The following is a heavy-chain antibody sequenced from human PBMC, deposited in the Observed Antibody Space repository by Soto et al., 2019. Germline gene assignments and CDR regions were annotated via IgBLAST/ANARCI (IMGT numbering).Heavy chain of an antibody. CDR3: SGYCTSTSYYSRY. CDR1: GFTFSSYW. J-gene: IGHJ4*02. CDR2: IKHDGSEK. Sequence: GGSLRLSCAASGFTFSSYWMSWVRQAPGKGLEWVANIKHDGSEKYYVDSVKGRFTISRDNSKNTLYLQMNSLRAEDTAVYYCSGYCTSTSYYSRYWGQGTLVTVSS. D-gene: IGHD2-2*03. V-gene: IGHV3-7*01.